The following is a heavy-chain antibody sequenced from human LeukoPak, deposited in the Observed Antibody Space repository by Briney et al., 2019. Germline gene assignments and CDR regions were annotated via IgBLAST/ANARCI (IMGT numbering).Heavy chain of an antibody. Sequence: ASVKVSCKASGYTFTGSYMLWVRQAPGQGLEWMGWINPNTGGTNYAQQFQGRVTMTRDTSISTAYMELSRLKSDDTAVYYCARQRVAAAGTNWYDPWGQGTLVTVSS. J-gene: IGHJ5*02. CDR2: INPNTGGT. CDR3: ARQRVAAAGTNWYDP. V-gene: IGHV1-2*02. CDR1: GYTFTGSY. D-gene: IGHD6-13*01.